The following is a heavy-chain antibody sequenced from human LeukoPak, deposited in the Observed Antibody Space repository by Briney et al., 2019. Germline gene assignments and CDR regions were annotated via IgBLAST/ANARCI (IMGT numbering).Heavy chain of an antibody. J-gene: IGHJ3*02. D-gene: IGHD3-3*01. CDR3: ARERLGITIFGVVINRKRGAFDI. Sequence: ASVKVSCKASGYTFTSYGISWVRQAPGQGLEWMGWISAYNGNTNYAQKLQGRVTMNTDTSTSTAYMELRSLRSDDTAVYYCARERLGITIFGVVINRKRGAFDIWGQGTMVTVSS. CDR1: GYTFTSYG. CDR2: ISAYNGNT. V-gene: IGHV1-18*01.